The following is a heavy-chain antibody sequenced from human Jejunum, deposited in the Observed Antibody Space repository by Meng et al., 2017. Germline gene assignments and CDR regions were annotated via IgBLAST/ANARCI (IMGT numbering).Heavy chain of an antibody. CDR1: GGSLTGYY. CDR3: VRRRGGASSFFDL. J-gene: IGHJ5*02. CDR2: IHFTGTT. D-gene: IGHD2-21*01. Sequence: QGQLQQWGAGRLKPSETWSLTGGVHGGSLTGYYWSCIRQALESGLEYMGYIHFTGTTTYMPSVRSRLTISLDRYNNQLSLNLQSVTAADTGTYYCVRRRGGASSFFDLWGPGTLVTVSS. V-gene: IGHV4-34*01.